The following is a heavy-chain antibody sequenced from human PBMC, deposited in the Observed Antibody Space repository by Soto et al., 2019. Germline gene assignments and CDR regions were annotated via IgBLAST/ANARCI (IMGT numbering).Heavy chain of an antibody. Sequence: QLVESGGGLVKPGGSLRLSCAASGFTFSNYWMTWVRQAPGKGLEWVANIKRDGSERSYLDSVRGRFTVSRDNAKNSLFLKINSLRDENTALYYCARVVSSGSIGWYFDAFDIWGQGTMVTVSS. CDR2: IKRDGSER. V-gene: IGHV3-7*05. D-gene: IGHD6-19*01. CDR1: GFTFSNYW. CDR3: ARVVSSGSIGWYFDAFDI. J-gene: IGHJ3*02.